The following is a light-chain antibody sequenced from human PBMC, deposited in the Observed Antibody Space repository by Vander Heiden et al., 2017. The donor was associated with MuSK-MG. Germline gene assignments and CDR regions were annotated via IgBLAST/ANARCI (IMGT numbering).Light chain of an antibody. CDR2: AAS. J-gene: IGKJ2*01. Sequence: AIRMTQSPSSLSASTGDRVTITCRASQGISSYLAWYQQKPGKAPKLLIYAASTLQSGVPSRFSGSGSGTDFTLTISCLQSEDFATYYCQQYDSYPRVTFGQGTKLEIK. CDR1: QGISSY. V-gene: IGKV1-8*01. CDR3: QQYDSYPRVT.